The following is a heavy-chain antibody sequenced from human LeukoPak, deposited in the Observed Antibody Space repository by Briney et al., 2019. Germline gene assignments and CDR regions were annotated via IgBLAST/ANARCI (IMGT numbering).Heavy chain of an antibody. CDR2: ISSSSSYI. V-gene: IGHV3-21*01. D-gene: IGHD3-22*01. CDR1: GFTFSSYS. Sequence: GGSLRLSCAASGFTFSSYSMNWVRQAPGKGLEWVSPISSSSSYIYYADSVKGRFTISRDNAKNSLYLQMNSLRAEDTAVYYRARERYYDSSGYYSNVKDYWGQGTLVTVSS. CDR3: ARERYYDSSGYYSNVKDY. J-gene: IGHJ4*02.